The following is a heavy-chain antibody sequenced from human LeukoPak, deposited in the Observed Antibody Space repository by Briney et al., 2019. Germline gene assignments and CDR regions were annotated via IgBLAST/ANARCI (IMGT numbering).Heavy chain of an antibody. D-gene: IGHD3-16*01. J-gene: IGHJ4*02. CDR1: GFTFSSFG. CDR2: IGHDGSYQ. CDR3: VRDLGVGSYGDY. V-gene: IGHV3-33*01. Sequence: SLTLSCAASGFTFSSFGMHWVRQAPGKGLERMAVIGHDGSYQQFADSVKGRFTISRDNSKNTLYLQMNNLRGEDTAVYYCVRDLGVGSYGDYWGQGPLVTVSS.